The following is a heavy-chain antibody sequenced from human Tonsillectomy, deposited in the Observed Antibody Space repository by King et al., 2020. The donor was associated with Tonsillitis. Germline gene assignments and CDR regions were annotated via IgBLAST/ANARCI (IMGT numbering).Heavy chain of an antibody. Sequence: QLVQSGSEVKKPGASVRVSCKASGYTFNTYGINWVRQAPGEGLEWMGWSSTFNGDTKYAQSLQDRVIMTTDTSTSTAYMELRSLTSDDTAIYFCARDYHGTGTNYPIYHFDYWGQGTLVIVSS. V-gene: IGHV1-18*01. CDR2: SSTFNGDT. CDR3: ARDYHGTGTNYPIYHFDY. J-gene: IGHJ4*02. CDR1: GYTFNTYG. D-gene: IGHD2-8*01.